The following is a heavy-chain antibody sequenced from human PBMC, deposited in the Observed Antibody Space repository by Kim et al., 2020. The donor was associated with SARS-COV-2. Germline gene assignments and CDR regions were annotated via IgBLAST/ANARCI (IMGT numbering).Heavy chain of an antibody. D-gene: IGHD3-10*01. J-gene: IGHJ3*02. CDR3: ARHVVLLWFGELLSDAFDI. CDR1: GGSISSSSYY. V-gene: IGHV4-39*01. Sequence: SETLSLTCTVSGGSISSSSYYWGWIRQPPGKGLEWIGSIYYSGSTYYNPSLKSRVTISVDTSKNQFSLKLSSVTAADTAVYYCARHVVLLWFGELLSDAFDIWGQGTMVTVSS. CDR2: IYYSGST.